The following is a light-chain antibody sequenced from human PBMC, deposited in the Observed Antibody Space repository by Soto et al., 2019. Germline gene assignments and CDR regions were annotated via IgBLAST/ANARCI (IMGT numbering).Light chain of an antibody. CDR3: QQSYSRTRT. Sequence: DIQMTQSPSSLSAYVGDRVTITCRASQSISSYLNWYQQKPGKAPNLLIYTTSSLESGVPSRFSGSGSGTDFTLTISSLQPEDFATYFCQQSYSRTRTFGQGTKVEI. CDR2: TTS. V-gene: IGKV1-39*01. CDR1: QSISSY. J-gene: IGKJ1*01.